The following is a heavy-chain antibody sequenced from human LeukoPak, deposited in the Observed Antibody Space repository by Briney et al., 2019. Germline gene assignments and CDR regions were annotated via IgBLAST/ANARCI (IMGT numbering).Heavy chain of an antibody. CDR2: FDPEDGET. D-gene: IGHD3-10*01. Sequence: ASVKVSCKVFGYTLTELPMHWVRQAPGKGLEWMGGFDPEDGETIYAQKFQGRVTVTEDTSTDTAYMELSSLRSEDTAVYYCATANYYGSSRVIDYWGQGTLVTVSS. V-gene: IGHV1-24*01. J-gene: IGHJ4*02. CDR3: ATANYYGSSRVIDY. CDR1: GYTLTELP.